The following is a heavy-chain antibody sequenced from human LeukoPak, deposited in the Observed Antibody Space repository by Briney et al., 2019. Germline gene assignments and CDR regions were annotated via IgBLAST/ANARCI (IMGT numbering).Heavy chain of an antibody. CDR3: ARHQAAAIHYYYYGMDV. CDR2: IYYSGST. V-gene: IGHV4-59*08. D-gene: IGHD2-2*01. J-gene: IGHJ6*02. CDR1: GGSISSYY. Sequence: SETLSLTCTVSGGSISSYYWSWTRQPPGKGLEWIGYIYYSGSTNYNPSLKSRVTISVDTSKNQFSLKLSSVTAADTAVYYCARHQAAAIHYYYYGMDVWGQGTTVTVSS.